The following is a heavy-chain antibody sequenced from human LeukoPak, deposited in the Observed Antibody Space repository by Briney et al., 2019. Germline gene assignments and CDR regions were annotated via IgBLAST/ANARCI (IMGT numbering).Heavy chain of an antibody. J-gene: IGHJ5*02. D-gene: IGHD5-18*01. CDR3: ARGIGGYSYGGVSDWFDP. CDR2: FHSRWST. V-gene: IGHV4-59*08. CDR1: GGSINNYY. Sequence: SETLSLTCTVSGGSINNYYWSWIRQPPGKGLEWIGYFHSRWSTNYNPSLKSRVIISVDTSKNQLSLELTSVTAADTAVYYCARGIGGYSYGGVSDWFDPWGQGTLVTVSS.